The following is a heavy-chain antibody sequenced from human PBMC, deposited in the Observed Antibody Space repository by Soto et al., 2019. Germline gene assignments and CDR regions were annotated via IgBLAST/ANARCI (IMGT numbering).Heavy chain of an antibody. CDR1: GFTFSSYS. J-gene: IGHJ3*02. V-gene: IGHV3-21*01. CDR2: ISSIISYI. CDR3: AKDPSPDAFDI. Sequence: GGSLRLSCAASGFTFSSYSMNWVRQAPVNGLEFVSSISSIISYIYYADSVKGRFTISRYNAKNSLYLHMNSLRAEDTAVYYFAKDPSPDAFDIWGQGTMVPVSS.